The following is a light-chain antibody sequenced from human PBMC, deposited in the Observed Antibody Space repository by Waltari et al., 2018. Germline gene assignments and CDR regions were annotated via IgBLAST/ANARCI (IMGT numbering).Light chain of an antibody. CDR1: GGSLASKA. Sequence: FMLTQPHSVSESPGKQITISCTGSGGSLASKAVQWYQQRPGSAPILLLFENGQRPSGVPDRFSGSTDSSSNSASLTISGLKTEDEADYYCQSCDNNNVIFGGGTKLTVL. CDR2: ENG. J-gene: IGLJ2*01. CDR3: QSCDNNNVI. V-gene: IGLV6-57*02.